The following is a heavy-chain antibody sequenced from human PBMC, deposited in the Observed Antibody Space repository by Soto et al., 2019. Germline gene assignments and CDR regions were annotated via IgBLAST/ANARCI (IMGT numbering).Heavy chain of an antibody. CDR3: ARVGATTLHYFES. V-gene: IGHV5-10-1*01. CDR1: GYRFTSYW. Sequence: PGESLKISCQVSGYRFTSYWLTWVRQVPGKGLECLGRIEPRDSYTNYSPSFQGHVTISVDKSINTAYLQWNSLKASDTAIYYCARVGATTLHYFESWGQGTLVTVSS. J-gene: IGHJ4*02. D-gene: IGHD1-26*01. CDR2: IEPRDSYT.